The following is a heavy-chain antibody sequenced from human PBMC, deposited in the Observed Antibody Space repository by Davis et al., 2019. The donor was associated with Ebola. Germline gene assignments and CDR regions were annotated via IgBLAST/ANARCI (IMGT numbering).Heavy chain of an antibody. Sequence: AALVKVSCKASGYTFTNYYMHWVRQAPGQGLEWMGRINPYSGGTNYAQKFQGRVTMTRDTSISTAYMELSGLRSDDTAVYYCARLWFGEVGFDYWGQGTLVTVSS. CDR1: GYTFTNYY. D-gene: IGHD3-10*01. J-gene: IGHJ4*02. CDR2: INPYSGGT. CDR3: ARLWFGEVGFDY. V-gene: IGHV1-2*06.